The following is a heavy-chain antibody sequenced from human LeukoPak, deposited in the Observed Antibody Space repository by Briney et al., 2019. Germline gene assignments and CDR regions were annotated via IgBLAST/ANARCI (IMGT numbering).Heavy chain of an antibody. CDR3: ARSGPRLRSMAQVGIDYFDY. D-gene: IGHD4-17*01. CDR2: IYPGDSDT. Sequence: GESLKISCKGSGYSFTSYWIGWVRQMPGKGLEWMGIIYPGDSDTRYSPSFQGQVTISADKSISTAYLQWSSLKASDTAMYYCARSGPRLRSMAQVGIDYFDYWGQGTLVTVSS. CDR1: GYSFTSYW. J-gene: IGHJ4*02. V-gene: IGHV5-51*01.